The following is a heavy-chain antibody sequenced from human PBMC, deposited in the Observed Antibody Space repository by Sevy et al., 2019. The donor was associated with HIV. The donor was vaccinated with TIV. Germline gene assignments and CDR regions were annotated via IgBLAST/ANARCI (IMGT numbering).Heavy chain of an antibody. CDR3: AGGRYDSSGSFDALDI. J-gene: IGHJ3*02. V-gene: IGHV3-23*01. CDR1: GFTFTSYA. Sequence: GGSLRLSCKPYGFTFTSYAMNWVRQAPGKGLEWISTIYGSGGVTYYADSVKGRFTISRDKSKNTLYLQMNSLRTEDTALYYCAGGRYDSSGSFDALDIWGQGTMVTVSS. D-gene: IGHD3-22*01. CDR2: IYGSGGVT.